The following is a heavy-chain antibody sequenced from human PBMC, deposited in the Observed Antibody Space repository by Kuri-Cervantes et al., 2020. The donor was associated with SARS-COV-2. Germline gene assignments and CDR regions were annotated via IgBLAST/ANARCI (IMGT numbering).Heavy chain of an antibody. J-gene: IGHJ4*02. CDR2: LYIGGST. Sequence: GGSLRLSCTASGFTFGDYAMSWVRQAPGKGLECVSVLYIGGSTYYADSVKGRFTISRDDSKNTLYLQMNSLRAEDTAVYYCATESSSWYGGSFDYWGQGTLVTVSS. D-gene: IGHD6-13*01. CDR1: GFTFGDYA. V-gene: IGHV3-66*02. CDR3: ATESSSWYGGSFDY.